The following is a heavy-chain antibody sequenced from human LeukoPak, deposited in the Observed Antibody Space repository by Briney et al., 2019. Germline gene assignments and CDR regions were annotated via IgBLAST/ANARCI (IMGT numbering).Heavy chain of an antibody. CDR2: IYHSGST. D-gene: IGHD3-10*01. V-gene: IGHV4-38-2*02. Sequence: GSLRLSCAASGFTFSSCAMSWVRQAPGKGLEWIGSIYHSGSTYYNPSLKSRVTISVDTSKNQFSLKLSSVTAADTAVYYCAIDTYYGSGSYPGAFDIWGQGTMVTVSS. CDR3: AIDTYYGSGSYPGAFDI. CDR1: GFTFSSCAM. J-gene: IGHJ3*02.